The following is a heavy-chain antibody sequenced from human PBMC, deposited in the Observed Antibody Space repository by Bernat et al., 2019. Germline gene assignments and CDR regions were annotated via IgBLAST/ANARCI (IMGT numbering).Heavy chain of an antibody. D-gene: IGHD4-17*01. Sequence: EVQLVQSGAEVKKPGESLRISCKGSGYSFTSYCISWVRQMPGKGLEWMGRIDPSDSYTNYSPSFQGHVAISADKSISTAYLQWSSLKASDTAMYYCAGYPYGDYVFDYWGQGTLVTVSS. CDR1: GYSFTSYC. J-gene: IGHJ4*02. V-gene: IGHV5-10-1*03. CDR3: AGYPYGDYVFDY. CDR2: IDPSDSYT.